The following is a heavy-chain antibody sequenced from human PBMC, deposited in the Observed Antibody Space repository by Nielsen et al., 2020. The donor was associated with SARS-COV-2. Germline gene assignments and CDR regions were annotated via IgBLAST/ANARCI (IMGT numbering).Heavy chain of an antibody. CDR1: GFSFDDFA. Sequence: SLKISCAASGFSFDDFAMHWIRQAPGKGLEWVSSINWNSGSIGYADSVKGRFTISRDNARNSLYLQMNSLRAEDTAVYYCAKDLDADYLSNWFDSWGQGTLVTVSS. CDR3: AKDLDADYLSNWFDS. D-gene: IGHD4-17*01. V-gene: IGHV3-9*01. CDR2: INWNSGSI. J-gene: IGHJ5*01.